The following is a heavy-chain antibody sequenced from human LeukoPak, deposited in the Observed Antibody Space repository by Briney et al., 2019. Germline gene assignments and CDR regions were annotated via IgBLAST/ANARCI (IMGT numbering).Heavy chain of an antibody. Sequence: PSQTLSLTCTVSGGSISSGGYYWSWIRQHPGKGLEWIGYIYYSGSAYYNPSLKSRVTISVDTSENQFSLKLSSVTAADTAVYYCARVNYGSATKEDYWGQGTLVTVSS. CDR1: GGSISSGGYY. J-gene: IGHJ4*02. CDR2: IYYSGSA. CDR3: ARVNYGSATKEDY. D-gene: IGHD3-10*01. V-gene: IGHV4-31*03.